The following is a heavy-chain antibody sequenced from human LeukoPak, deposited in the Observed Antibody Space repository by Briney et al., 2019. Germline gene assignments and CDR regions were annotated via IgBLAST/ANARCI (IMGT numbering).Heavy chain of an antibody. CDR1: GGSISSYY. D-gene: IGHD3-10*01. J-gene: IGHJ4*02. CDR3: ARSSRSGGRYYYGSGSYYPPPFDY. CDR2: IYYTGST. Sequence: SETLSLTCTVSGGSISSYYWNWIRQPPGKGLEWIGYIYYTGSTNYNPSLKRRVTISVDTSKNQFSLKLSSVTAADTAVYYCARSSRSGGRYYYGSGSYYPPPFDYWGQGTLVTVSS. V-gene: IGHV4-59*12.